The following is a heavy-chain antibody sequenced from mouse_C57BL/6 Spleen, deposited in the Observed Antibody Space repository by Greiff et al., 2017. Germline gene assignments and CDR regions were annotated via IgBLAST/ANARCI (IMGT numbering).Heavy chain of an antibody. CDR3: APNDYDGTWFAY. D-gene: IGHD2-4*01. CDR2: INPYNGGT. V-gene: IGHV1-19*01. CDR1: GYTFTDYY. Sequence: EVQLQQSGPVLVKPGASVKMSCKASGYTFTDYYMNWVKQSHGKSLEWIGVINPYNGGTSYNQKFKGKATLTVDKSSSTADMELNSLTSEDSAVYYCAPNDYDGTWFAYWGQGTLVTVSA. J-gene: IGHJ3*01.